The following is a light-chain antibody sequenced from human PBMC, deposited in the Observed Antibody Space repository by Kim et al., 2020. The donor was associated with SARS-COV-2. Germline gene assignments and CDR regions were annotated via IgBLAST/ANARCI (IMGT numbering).Light chain of an antibody. CDR3: QQSYNVPPT. CDR1: QSIASH. Sequence: DIQMTQSPSSLSASVGDRVTITCRASQSIASHLNWYQQKPGRAPKLLIYTASSLPGTVPSRFTGSGSGTDLTLTISSLQPEDFATYYCQQSYNVPPTFGQGTKLEI. CDR2: TAS. J-gene: IGKJ2*01. V-gene: IGKV1-39*01.